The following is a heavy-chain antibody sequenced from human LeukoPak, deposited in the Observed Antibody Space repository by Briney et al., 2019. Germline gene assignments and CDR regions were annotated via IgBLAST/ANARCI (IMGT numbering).Heavy chain of an antibody. CDR2: IYYSGST. J-gene: IGHJ4*02. Sequence: SETLSLTCTVSGGSINYYYWSWIRQPPGKGLEWIGYIYYSGSTYYNPSLKSRVTISVDTSKNQFSLKLSSVTAADTAVYYCARAAILTGYYDYWGQGTLVTVSS. CDR1: GGSINYYY. D-gene: IGHD3-9*01. CDR3: ARAAILTGYYDY. V-gene: IGHV4-59*08.